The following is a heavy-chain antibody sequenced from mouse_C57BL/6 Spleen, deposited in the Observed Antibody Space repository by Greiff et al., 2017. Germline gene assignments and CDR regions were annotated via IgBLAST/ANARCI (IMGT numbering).Heavy chain of an antibody. J-gene: IGHJ1*03. V-gene: IGHV1-81*01. CDR3: ASNYGSSYAYCGV. CDR2: IYPRSGNT. Sequence: VQLQQSGAELARPGASVKLSCKASGYTFTSYGISWVKQRTGQGLEWIGEIYPRSGNTYYNEKFKGKATLTADKSSSTAYMELRRLTSEDSAVYFCASNYGSSYAYCGVWGTGTTVTVSS. D-gene: IGHD1-1*01. CDR1: GYTFTSYG.